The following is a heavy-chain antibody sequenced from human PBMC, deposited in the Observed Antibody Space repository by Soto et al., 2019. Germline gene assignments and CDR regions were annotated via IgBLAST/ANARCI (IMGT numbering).Heavy chain of an antibody. CDR2: ISAYNGNT. D-gene: IGHD6-19*01. CDR3: ARDLDTSGWYGGFDY. CDR1: GYTFTSYG. J-gene: IGHJ4*02. V-gene: IGHV1-18*01. Sequence: ASVKVSCKASGYTFTSYGISWVRQAPGQGLEWMGWISAYNGNTNYAQKLQGRVTMTRDMPTSTVYMELSSLRSEDTAVYYCARDLDTSGWYGGFDYWGQGTLVTVSS.